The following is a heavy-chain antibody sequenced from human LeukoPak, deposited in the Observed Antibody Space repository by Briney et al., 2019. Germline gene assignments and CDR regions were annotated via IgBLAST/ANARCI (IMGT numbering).Heavy chain of an antibody. V-gene: IGHV4-38-2*02. Sequence: SETLSLTCTVSGYSISSGYYWGWIRQPPGKGLEWIGSIYHSGSTNYNPSLKSRVTISVDTSKNQFSLKLSSVTAADTAVYYCARAPYNMVRGVIITGYYYYYMDVWGKGTTVTISS. CDR2: IYHSGST. CDR3: ARAPYNMVRGVIITGYYYYYMDV. D-gene: IGHD3-10*01. CDR1: GYSISSGYY. J-gene: IGHJ6*03.